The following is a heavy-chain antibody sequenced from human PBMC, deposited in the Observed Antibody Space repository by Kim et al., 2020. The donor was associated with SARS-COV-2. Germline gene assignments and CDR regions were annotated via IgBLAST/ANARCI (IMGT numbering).Heavy chain of an antibody. D-gene: IGHD3-10*01. CDR3: ARVHARGVMSPFDY. CDR1: GFTFSSYS. CDR2: ISSSSSYI. J-gene: IGHJ4*02. V-gene: IGHV3-21*01. Sequence: GGSLRLSCAASGFTFSSYSMNWVRQAPGKGLEWVSSISSSSSYIYYADSVKGRFTISRDNAKNSLYLQMNSLRAEDTAVYYCARVHARGVMSPFDYWGQGTLVTVSS.